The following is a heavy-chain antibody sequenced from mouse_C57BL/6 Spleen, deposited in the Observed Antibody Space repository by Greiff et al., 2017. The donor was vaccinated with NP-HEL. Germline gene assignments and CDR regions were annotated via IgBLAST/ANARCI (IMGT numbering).Heavy chain of an antibody. CDR1: GYTLTDYN. CDR2: INPNNGGT. D-gene: IGHD2-4*01. CDR3: APIYYDYDGFAY. V-gene: IGHV1-22*01. J-gene: IGHJ3*01. Sequence: VQLQQSGPELVKPGASVKMSCKASGYTLTDYNMHWVKQSHGKSLEWIGYINPNNGGTSYNQKFKGKATLTVNKSSSTAYMELRSLTSEDSAVYYCAPIYYDYDGFAYWGQGLWSLSLQ.